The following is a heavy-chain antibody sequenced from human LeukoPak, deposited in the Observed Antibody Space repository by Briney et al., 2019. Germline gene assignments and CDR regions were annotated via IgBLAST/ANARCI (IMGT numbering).Heavy chain of an antibody. V-gene: IGHV1-3*01. Sequence: ASVTVSCTASGYTFTSYAMHWVRQAPGQRLEWMGWINAGNGNTRYSQRFQGRVTITRDTSASTAYMELSSLTSEDTAVYYCARGRWSATTASYYLDFWGQGTLVTVSS. J-gene: IGHJ4*02. CDR3: ARGRWSATTASYYLDF. CDR2: INAGNGNT. CDR1: GYTFTSYA. D-gene: IGHD5-24*01.